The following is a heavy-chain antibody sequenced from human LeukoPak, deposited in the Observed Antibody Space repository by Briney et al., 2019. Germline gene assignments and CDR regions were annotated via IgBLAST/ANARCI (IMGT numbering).Heavy chain of an antibody. V-gene: IGHV1-18*01. CDR1: GYTFTSYG. CDR2: ISAYNGNT. Sequence: ASVKVSCKASGYTFTSYGISWVRQAPGQGLEWMGWISAYNGNTNYAQKLQGRVTMTTDTSTSTAYMELRSLRSDDTAVYYCARDAMVRGVIIGFDPWGQGTLVTVSS. CDR3: ARDAMVRGVIIGFDP. J-gene: IGHJ5*02. D-gene: IGHD3-10*01.